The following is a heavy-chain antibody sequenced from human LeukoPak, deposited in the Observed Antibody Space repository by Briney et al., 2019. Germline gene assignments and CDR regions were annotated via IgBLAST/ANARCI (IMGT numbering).Heavy chain of an antibody. D-gene: IGHD3-10*01. CDR2: IYSGGST. J-gene: IGHJ4*02. V-gene: IGHV3-66*02. CDR1: GFTFSSYA. CDR3: ARDDYYRSGGFDY. Sequence: GSLRLSCAASGFTFSSYAMSWVRQAPGKGLEWVSVIYSGGSTYYADSVKGRFTISRDNSKNTLYLQMNSLRAEDTAVYYCARDDYYRSGGFDYWGQGTLVTVSS.